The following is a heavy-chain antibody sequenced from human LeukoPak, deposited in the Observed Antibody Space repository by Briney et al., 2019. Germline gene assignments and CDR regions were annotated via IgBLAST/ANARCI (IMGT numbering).Heavy chain of an antibody. D-gene: IGHD2-2*01. V-gene: IGHV4-4*07. Sequence: PSETLSLTCTVSGGSISSYYWSWIRQPAGKGLEWIGRIYTSGSTNYNPSLKSRVTMSVDTSKNQFSLKLSSVTAADTAVYYCARDREWEKVPAAIVAFDIWGQGTMVTVSS. CDR2: IYTSGST. CDR3: ARDREWEKVPAAIVAFDI. CDR1: GGSISSYY. J-gene: IGHJ3*02.